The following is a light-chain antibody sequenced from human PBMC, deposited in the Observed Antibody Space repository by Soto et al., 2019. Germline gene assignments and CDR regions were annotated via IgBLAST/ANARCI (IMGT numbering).Light chain of an antibody. CDR1: QGISSY. CDR3: QQYSSYPIT. V-gene: IGKV1D-16*01. J-gene: IGKJ5*01. CDR2: GAS. Sequence: DIQMTQSPSSLSASVGDRVTITCRASQGISSYLAWYQQKPEKAPKSLIYGASSSQSGVPSRFSGSGFGTDFTLTITSLQPEDFATYYCQQYSSYPITFGQGTRLEIK.